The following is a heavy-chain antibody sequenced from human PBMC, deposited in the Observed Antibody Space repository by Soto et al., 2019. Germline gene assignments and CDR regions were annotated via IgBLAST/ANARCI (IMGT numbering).Heavy chain of an antibody. CDR1: GLTFEDHG. D-gene: IGHD6-19*01. CDR3: ARDGGVAVAVDASDI. J-gene: IGHJ3*02. Sequence: GGSLRLSCAACGLTFEDHGMTWVRQVPGKGLEWVAEINWSGSSTSYADSVKGRFTISRDNAKNSLYLQMNSLRAEDTALYFCARDGGVAVAVDASDIWGQGTMVTVSS. CDR2: INWSGSST. V-gene: IGHV3-20*04.